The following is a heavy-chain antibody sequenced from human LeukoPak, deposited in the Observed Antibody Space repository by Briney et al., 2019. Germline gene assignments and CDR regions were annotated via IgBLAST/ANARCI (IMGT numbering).Heavy chain of an antibody. D-gene: IGHD3-10*02. CDR1: GFTFSSYE. CDR3: AELGITMIGGV. V-gene: IGHV3-48*03. CDR2: ISSSGSTI. Sequence: GGSLRLSCEVSGFTFSSYEMSWVRQAPGKGLEWVSYISSSGSTIYYADSVKGRFTISRDNAKNSLYLQMNSLRAEDTAVYYCAELGITMIGGVWGKGTTVTISS. J-gene: IGHJ6*04.